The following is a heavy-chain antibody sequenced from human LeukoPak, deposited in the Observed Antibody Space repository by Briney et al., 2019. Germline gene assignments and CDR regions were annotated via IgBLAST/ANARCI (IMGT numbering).Heavy chain of an antibody. CDR1: GFTVSSNY. Sequence: GGSLRLSCAASGFTVSSNYMSWVRQAPGKGLEWVSFIYSGGITYYADSVKGRFIISRDNSKNTLYLQMNTLRAEDTAVYYCARSYYSGGYDFRLDQWGQGTLVTVSS. CDR3: ARSYYSGGYDFRLDQ. CDR2: IYSGGIT. J-gene: IGHJ4*02. D-gene: IGHD5-12*01. V-gene: IGHV3-66*01.